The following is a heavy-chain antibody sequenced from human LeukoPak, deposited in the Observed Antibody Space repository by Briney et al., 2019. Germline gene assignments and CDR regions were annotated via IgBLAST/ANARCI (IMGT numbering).Heavy chain of an antibody. Sequence: GGSLRLSCAASGFTFSNYGMHWVRQAPGKGLEWVAVITNDGRNKYYADSVKGRFTISRDNSKNSVYLQMNSLRGEDTAVYYCAKTPMTNGWYYFDYWGQGSLVTVSS. V-gene: IGHV3-30*18. D-gene: IGHD6-19*01. CDR1: GFTFSNYG. J-gene: IGHJ4*02. CDR3: AKTPMTNGWYYFDY. CDR2: ITNDGRNK.